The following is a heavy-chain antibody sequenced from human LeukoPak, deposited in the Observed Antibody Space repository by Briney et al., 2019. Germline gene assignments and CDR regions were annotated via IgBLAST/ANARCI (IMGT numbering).Heavy chain of an antibody. CDR1: GYTFTSYG. CDR3: ARGWGKYSSSPYNWFDP. V-gene: IGHV1-18*01. CDR2: ISAYNGNT. Sequence: AASVKVSCKASGYTFTSYGISWVRQAPGQGLEWMGWISAYNGNTNYAQKLQGRVTMTTDTSTSTAYMELRSLRSDDTAVYYCARGWGKYSSSPYNWFDPWGQGTLVTVSS. D-gene: IGHD6-6*01. J-gene: IGHJ5*02.